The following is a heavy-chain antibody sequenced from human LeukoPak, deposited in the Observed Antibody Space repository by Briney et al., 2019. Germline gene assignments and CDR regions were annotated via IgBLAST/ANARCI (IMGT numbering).Heavy chain of an antibody. D-gene: IGHD3-22*01. V-gene: IGHV3-11*01. CDR2: TNTAGNTI. CDR3: ARATYDSSAVDAFDI. J-gene: IGHJ3*02. Sequence: PGGSLRHSCAASGFTFRDYFMSWIRQAPGKGLEWVAYTNTAGNTIYYADSMKGRFTISRDNAKNSLYLQMNTLRAEDTAVYYCARATYDSSAVDAFDIWGQGTMVAVSP. CDR1: GFTFRDYF.